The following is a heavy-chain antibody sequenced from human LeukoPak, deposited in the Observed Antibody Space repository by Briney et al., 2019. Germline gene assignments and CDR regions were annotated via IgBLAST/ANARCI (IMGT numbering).Heavy chain of an antibody. CDR2: INPNSGGT. CDR1: GYTFTGYY. D-gene: IGHD2-2*01. CDR3: ARGFRVVVPAATSLDY. J-gene: IGHJ4*02. V-gene: IGHV1-2*02. Sequence: VASVKVSCNASGYTFTGYYMHWVRQAPGQGLEWMGWINPNSGGTNYAQKFQGRVNMTRDAPIRTAYMELLTVRSDYTAVYYWARGFRVVVPAATSLDYWRRGTLVTVSS.